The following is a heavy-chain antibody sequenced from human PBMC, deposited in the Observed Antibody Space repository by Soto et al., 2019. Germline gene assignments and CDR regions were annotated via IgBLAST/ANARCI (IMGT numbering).Heavy chain of an antibody. CDR2: IYYTGAT. J-gene: IGHJ4*02. Sequence: QVELQESGPRLVKSSGTLSLTCEVSSGSISTGNWWRWVRQPPGKGLEWIGEIYYTGATNYNPSLKSRVTMTIDKSKDQFSLMLTSATAADTAVYYCARVFSSGSGWMYYFDFWGQGILVCVSS. CDR1: SGSISTGNW. V-gene: IGHV4-4*02. D-gene: IGHD6-25*01. CDR3: ARVFSSGSGWMYYFDF.